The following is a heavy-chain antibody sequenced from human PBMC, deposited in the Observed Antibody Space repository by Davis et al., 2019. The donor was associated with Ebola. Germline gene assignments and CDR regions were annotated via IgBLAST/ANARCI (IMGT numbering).Heavy chain of an antibody. CDR1: RFIFSDNY. V-gene: IGHV3-11*06. D-gene: IGHD2-2*01. CDR2: ISATSIYT. Sequence: GGSLRLSCAASRFIFSDNYMSWIRQAPGKGLEWVSFISATSIYTNYADSVKGRFTISRDNAKKTLYLQMNSVSVEDTAVYYCARIVCSTSCFLDSWGQGTLVTVSS. J-gene: IGHJ4*02. CDR3: ARIVCSTSCFLDS.